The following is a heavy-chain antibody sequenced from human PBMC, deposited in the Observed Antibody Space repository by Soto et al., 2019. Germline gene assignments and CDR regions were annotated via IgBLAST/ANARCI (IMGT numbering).Heavy chain of an antibody. CDR3: ARHYICRGGDCYYYGMDV. J-gene: IGHJ6*02. V-gene: IGHV5-10-1*01. CDR1: GYSFTKCW. D-gene: IGHD3-16*01. CDR2: IDPSDSYI. Sequence: PGDSRKISCKCSGYSFTKCWISWVLQMPVKGLEWMGRIDPSDSYINYSPSFQGHVTISADKSINTAYLQWSSLRASDTAIYYCARHYICRGGDCYYYGMDVWGQGTTVTVSS.